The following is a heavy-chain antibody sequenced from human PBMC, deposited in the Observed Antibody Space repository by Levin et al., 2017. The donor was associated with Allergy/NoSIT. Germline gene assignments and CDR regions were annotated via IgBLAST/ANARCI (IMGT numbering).Heavy chain of an antibody. D-gene: IGHD3-22*01. V-gene: IGHV3-9*01. CDR3: AKDMDYYDSSGYSERYFDY. CDR2: ISWNSGSI. J-gene: IGHJ4*02. Sequence: GGSLRLSCAASGFTFDDYAMHWVRQAPGKGLEWVSGISWNSGSIGYADSVKGRFTISRDNAKNSLYLQMNSLRAEDTALYYCAKDMDYYDSSGYSERYFDYWGQGTLVTVSS. CDR1: GFTFDDYA.